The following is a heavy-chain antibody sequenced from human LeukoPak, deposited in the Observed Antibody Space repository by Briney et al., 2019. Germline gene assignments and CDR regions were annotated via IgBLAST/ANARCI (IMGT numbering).Heavy chain of an antibody. CDR1: GGSVSSSSYY. D-gene: IGHD5-18*01. V-gene: IGHV4-39*01. J-gene: IGHJ4*02. CDR3: ARHVDTATDYFDY. Sequence: SETLSLTCTVSGGSVSSSSYYWGWIRQPPGKGLEWIGSIYYSGSSYYNPSLKSRVTISVHTSKNQFSLKLSSVTAADTAVYYCARHVDTATDYFDYWGQGTLVTVSS. CDR2: IYYSGSS.